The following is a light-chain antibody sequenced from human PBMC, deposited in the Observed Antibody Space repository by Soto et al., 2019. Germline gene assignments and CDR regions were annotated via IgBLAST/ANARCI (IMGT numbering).Light chain of an antibody. J-gene: IGKJ2*01. Sequence: DIQMTQSPSTLSASVGDRVTITCRASQSVCTWLAWYQQKPGKPPKLLIYEASSLVSGVPSRFSGSGSGTEFTLTISSLQPDDFATYSCQQYNGSPYTFGQGTKMEIK. CDR3: QQYNGSPYT. CDR2: EAS. V-gene: IGKV1-5*03. CDR1: QSVCTW.